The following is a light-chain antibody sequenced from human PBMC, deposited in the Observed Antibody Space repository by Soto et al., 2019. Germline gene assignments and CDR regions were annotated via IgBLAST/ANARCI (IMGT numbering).Light chain of an antibody. CDR3: QSYDSILSGVV. CDR2: GNS. Sequence: QSVLTQPPSVSGAPGQRVTISSTGSSSNIGAGYDVHWYQQLPGTAPKLLIYGNSNRPSGVPDRFSGSKSGTSASLAITGLQAEDEADYYCQSYDSILSGVVFGGGTQLTVL. J-gene: IGLJ2*01. CDR1: SSNIGAGYD. V-gene: IGLV1-40*01.